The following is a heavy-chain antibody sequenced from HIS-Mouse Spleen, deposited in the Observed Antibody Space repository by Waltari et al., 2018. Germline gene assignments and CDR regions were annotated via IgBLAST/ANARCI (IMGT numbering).Heavy chain of an antibody. D-gene: IGHD6-6*01. CDR3: ARKYSSSFDY. V-gene: IGHV3-66*01. J-gene: IGHJ4*02. CDR2: IYSGGRT. Sequence: EVQLVESGGGLVQPGGSLRLSCAASGFAVSSNYMSWVRQAPGKGLEWVSVIYSGGRTYYADSVKGRFTISRDNSKNTLYLQMNSRRAEDTAVYYCARKYSSSFDYWGQGTLVTVSS. CDR1: GFAVSSNY.